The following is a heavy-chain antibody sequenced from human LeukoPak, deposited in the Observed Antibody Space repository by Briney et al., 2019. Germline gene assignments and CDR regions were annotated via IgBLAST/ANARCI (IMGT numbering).Heavy chain of an antibody. J-gene: IGHJ5*02. CDR3: ARVRRVPTFWFDP. Sequence: ASVKVSCKASGYTLSDYDINWVRQATGQGLEWMGLLNPTSRCTGYAQKLQGRLTLTMDNSINTAYMELSGLTPEDRAVYYCARVRRVPTFWFDPWPQGTLVTVS. V-gene: IGHV1-8*01. CDR1: GYTLSDYD. D-gene: IGHD3-16*01. CDR2: LNPTSRCT.